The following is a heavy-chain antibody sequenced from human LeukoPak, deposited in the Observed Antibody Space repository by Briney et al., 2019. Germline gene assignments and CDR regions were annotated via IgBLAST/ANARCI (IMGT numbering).Heavy chain of an antibody. V-gene: IGHV3-23*01. CDR1: GFTFSSYA. Sequence: GGSLRLSCAASGFTFSSYAMSWVRQAPGKGLEWVSAISGSGGNTYYADSVKGRFTISIDNSENTLYLQMNSLRAEDTAVYYCAKDPILTGYYSTFDYWGQGTLVTVSS. J-gene: IGHJ4*02. D-gene: IGHD3-9*01. CDR2: ISGSGGNT. CDR3: AKDPILTGYYSTFDY.